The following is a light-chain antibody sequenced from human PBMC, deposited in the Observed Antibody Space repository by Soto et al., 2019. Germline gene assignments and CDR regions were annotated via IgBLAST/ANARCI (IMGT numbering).Light chain of an antibody. CDR2: AAS. V-gene: IGKV1-6*01. CDR1: QGIRND. J-gene: IGKJ1*01. CDR3: LQDYNYPQT. Sequence: AIQMTHSPSSXSXSVGDRFXITCRASQGIRNDLGWYQQKPGKAPELLIYAASSLQSGVPSRFSGIGSGTDFTLTISSLQPEDFATYYCLQDYNYPQTFGQGTKVDIK.